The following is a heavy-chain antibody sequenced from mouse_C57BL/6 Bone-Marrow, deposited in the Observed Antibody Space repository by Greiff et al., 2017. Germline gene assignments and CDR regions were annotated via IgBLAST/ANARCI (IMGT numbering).Heavy chain of an antibody. CDR2: ISNLAYSI. Sequence: EVKLMESGGGLVQPGGSLKLSCAASGFTFSDYGMAWVRQAPRKGPEWVAFISNLAYSIYYADTVTGRFTISRENAKNTLYLEMSSLRSEDTAMYYCARRYGSPYATDYWGQGTSVTVSS. CDR3: ARRYGSPYATDY. J-gene: IGHJ4*01. D-gene: IGHD1-1*01. CDR1: GFTFSDYG. V-gene: IGHV5-15*01.